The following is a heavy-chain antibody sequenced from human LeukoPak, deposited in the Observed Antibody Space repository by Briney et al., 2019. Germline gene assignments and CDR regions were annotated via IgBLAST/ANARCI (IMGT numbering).Heavy chain of an antibody. CDR2: INPNSGGT. CDR3: ARGLYYHFWSGYPLGY. CDR1: GYTFTGYY. J-gene: IGHJ4*02. Sequence: ASVKVSCKASGYTFTGYYMHWVRQAPGQGLEWMGWINPNSGGTNYAQKFQGRVTMTRDTPISTAYMELSRLRSDDTAVYYCARGLYYHFWSGYPLGYWGQGTLVTVSS. V-gene: IGHV1-2*02. D-gene: IGHD3-3*01.